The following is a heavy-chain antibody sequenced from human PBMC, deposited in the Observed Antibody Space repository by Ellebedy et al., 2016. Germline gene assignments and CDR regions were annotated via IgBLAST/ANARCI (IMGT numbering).Heavy chain of an antibody. CDR2: INPSGGST. V-gene: IGHV1-46*01. D-gene: IGHD3-9*01. CDR1: GYTFTSYY. Sequence: ASVKVSXKASGYTFTSYYMHWVRQAPGQGLEWMGIINPSGGSTSYAQKLQGRVTMTTDTSTSTAYMELRSLRSDDTAVYYCARDRGYDILTGYSPNYFDYWGQGTLVTVSS. J-gene: IGHJ4*02. CDR3: ARDRGYDILTGYSPNYFDY.